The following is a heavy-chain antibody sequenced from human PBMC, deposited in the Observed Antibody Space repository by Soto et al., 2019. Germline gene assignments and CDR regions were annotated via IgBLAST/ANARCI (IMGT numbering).Heavy chain of an antibody. V-gene: IGHV1-69*06. Sequence: QVQLVQSGAEVKKPGSSVKVSCKASGGTFSSNAISWVRQAPGQGLEWMGGIIPIYASPNYAQNFQGRVTVTADKATSTAYLELSRLKFAASDIYYCAVTVTGSRSPLAHWGRGTLVIVSS. D-gene: IGHD3-9*01. CDR1: GGTFSSNA. J-gene: IGHJ4*02. CDR2: IIPIYASP. CDR3: AVTVTGSRSPLAH.